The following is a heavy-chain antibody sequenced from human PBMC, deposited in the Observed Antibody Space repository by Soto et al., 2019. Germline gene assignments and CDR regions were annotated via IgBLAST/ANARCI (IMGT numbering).Heavy chain of an antibody. D-gene: IGHD5-12*01. V-gene: IGHV1-24*01. CDR1: GYTLTELS. Sequence: ASVKVSCKVSGYTLTELSMHWVRQAPGKGLEWMGGFDPEDGETIYAQKFQGRVTMTEDTSTDTAYMELSSLRSEDTAVYYCATIYSGYDSAGYWGQGTLVTSPQ. CDR3: ATIYSGYDSAGY. J-gene: IGHJ4*02. CDR2: FDPEDGET.